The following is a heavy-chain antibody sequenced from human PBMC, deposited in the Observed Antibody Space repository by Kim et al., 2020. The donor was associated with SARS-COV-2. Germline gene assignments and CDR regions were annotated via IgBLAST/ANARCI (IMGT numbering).Heavy chain of an antibody. D-gene: IGHD6-13*01. J-gene: IGHJ4*02. Sequence: TYYADSVKGRFTISRDNSKNTLYLQMNSLRAEDTAVYYCARVWLSSHFDYWGQGTLVTVSS. CDR3: ARVWLSSHFDY. CDR2: T. V-gene: IGHV3-53*01.